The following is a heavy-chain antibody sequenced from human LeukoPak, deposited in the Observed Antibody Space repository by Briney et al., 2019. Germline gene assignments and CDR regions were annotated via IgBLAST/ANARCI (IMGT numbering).Heavy chain of an antibody. J-gene: IGHJ4*02. D-gene: IGHD6-19*01. CDR2: IYYSVST. Sequence: PSETLSLTCTVSGGSISSSSFYWGWIRQPPGKGLEWIGIIYYSVSTYYNPSLKSRVTISVDTSKNQFSLKLSSVTAADTAVYYCASGDGQWQGRVDYWGQGTLVTVSS. CDR3: ASGDGQWQGRVDY. V-gene: IGHV4-39*07. CDR1: GGSISSSSFY.